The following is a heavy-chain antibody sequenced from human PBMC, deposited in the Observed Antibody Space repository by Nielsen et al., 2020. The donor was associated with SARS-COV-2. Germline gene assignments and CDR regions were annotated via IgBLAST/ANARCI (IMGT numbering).Heavy chain of an antibody. V-gene: IGHV3-66*02. D-gene: IGHD2-2*01. CDR2: IYRAGIR. CDR1: GFTFSSSY. J-gene: IGHJ4*02. Sequence: GESLKISCAASGFTFSSSYVNWVRQAPGKGLEWVSVIYRAGIRYYADSVKGRFTLSRDNSKNTLFLQMNSLRPEDTAVYFCARDGPTRATATDYWGQGTLVTVS. CDR3: ARDGPTRATATDY.